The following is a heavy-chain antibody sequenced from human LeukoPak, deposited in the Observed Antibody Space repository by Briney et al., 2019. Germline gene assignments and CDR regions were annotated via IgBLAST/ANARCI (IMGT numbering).Heavy chain of an antibody. Sequence: ASVKVSCKASGYTFTGYYMHWVRQAPGQGLEWMGRINPNSGGTNYAQKLQGRVTMTTDTSTSTAYMELRSLRSDDTAVYYCARDLPRGKRAPVDYWGQGTLVTVSS. CDR1: GYTFTGYY. J-gene: IGHJ4*02. V-gene: IGHV1-2*06. D-gene: IGHD3-16*01. CDR3: ARDLPRGKRAPVDY. CDR2: INPNSGGT.